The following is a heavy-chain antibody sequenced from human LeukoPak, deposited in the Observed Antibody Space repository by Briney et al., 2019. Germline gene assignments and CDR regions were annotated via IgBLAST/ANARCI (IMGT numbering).Heavy chain of an antibody. Sequence: GGSLRLSCAASGFTFSSYWMSWVRQAPGKGLEWVANIKQDGSEKYYVDSVKGRFTISRDNAKNSLYLQMYSLRAEDTAVYYCARDGLAHDFWSGPQTNWFDPWGQGTLVTVSS. CDR2: IKQDGSEK. CDR1: GFTFSSYW. J-gene: IGHJ5*02. CDR3: ARDGLAHDFWSGPQTNWFDP. D-gene: IGHD3-3*01. V-gene: IGHV3-7*01.